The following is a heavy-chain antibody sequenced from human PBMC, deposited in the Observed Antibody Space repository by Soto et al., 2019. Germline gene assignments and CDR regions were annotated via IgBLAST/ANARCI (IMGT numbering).Heavy chain of an antibody. D-gene: IGHD5-12*01. Sequence: QVHLVESGGGMVQPGKSLRLSCAASGFTFSGYAMHWVRQAPGKGLEXVAVXSXXXXXXXXXXXVKXRFTXXRXNSXXXXXXXXXXXXXXXXXXXXXARETRAYEIDYWGQGTLVIVS. CDR2: XSXXXXXX. CDR3: ARETRAYEIDY. V-gene: IGHV3-30*04. J-gene: IGHJ4*02. CDR1: GFTFSGYA.